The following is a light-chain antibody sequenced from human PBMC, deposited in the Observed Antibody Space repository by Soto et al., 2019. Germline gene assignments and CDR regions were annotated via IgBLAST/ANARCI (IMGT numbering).Light chain of an antibody. CDR3: QQYHSYPLS. Sequence: DIQMTQSPSSLSASVGDTVTITCRASQDIKNYLAWFQQKPGQASKSLIFAASSLQSGAPSKFIGSESGTDFTLTISSLQAEDVATYFCQQYHSYPLSFGGGTKVDIK. V-gene: IGKV1-16*02. CDR2: AAS. CDR1: QDIKNY. J-gene: IGKJ4*01.